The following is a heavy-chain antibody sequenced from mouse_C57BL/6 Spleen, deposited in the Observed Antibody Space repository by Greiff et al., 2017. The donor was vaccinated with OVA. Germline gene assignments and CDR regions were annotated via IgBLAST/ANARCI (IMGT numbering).Heavy chain of an antibody. D-gene: IGHD1-1*02. V-gene: IGHV1-72*01. Sequence: QVQLKQPGAELVKPGASVKLSCKASGYTFTSYWMHWVKQRPGRGLEWIGRIDPNSGGTKYNEKFKSKATLTVDKPSSTAYMQLSSLTSEDSAVYYCASWTDYDYFDYWGQGTTLTVSS. CDR2: IDPNSGGT. CDR3: ASWTDYDYFDY. J-gene: IGHJ2*01. CDR1: GYTFTSYW.